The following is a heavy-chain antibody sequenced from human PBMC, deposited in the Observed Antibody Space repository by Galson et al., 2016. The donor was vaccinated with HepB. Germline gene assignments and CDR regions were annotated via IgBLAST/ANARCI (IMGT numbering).Heavy chain of an antibody. D-gene: IGHD6-6*01. CDR1: GGPFSSYS. J-gene: IGHJ4*02. V-gene: IGHV1-69*13. CDR3: AGGIAARPEGFDH. CDR2: IVPMFGTS. Sequence: SVKVSCKASGGPFSSYSFSWVRQAPGQGLEWVGGIVPMFGTSNYAQKFQGRVRITADVSTSTAYMELSGLTSDDTAMYYCAGGIAARPEGFDHWGQGTLVTVSS.